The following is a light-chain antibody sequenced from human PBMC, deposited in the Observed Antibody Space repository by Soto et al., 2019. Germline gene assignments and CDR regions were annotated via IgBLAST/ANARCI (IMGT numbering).Light chain of an antibody. Sequence: QSALTQPASVSGSPGQSITISCTGTSSDVGSFNLVSWYQQHPGKAPELMIYEVNKRPSGVSNRFSGSKSGNTASLTISGLQAEDEADYYCSSYRSGGTFVFGSGTKLTVL. CDR3: SSYRSGGTFV. CDR1: SSDVGSFNL. J-gene: IGLJ1*01. CDR2: EVN. V-gene: IGLV2-14*02.